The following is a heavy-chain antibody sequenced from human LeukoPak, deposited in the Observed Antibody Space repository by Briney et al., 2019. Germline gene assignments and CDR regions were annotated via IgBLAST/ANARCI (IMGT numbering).Heavy chain of an antibody. D-gene: IGHD2-15*01. CDR1: GFTFSSYA. CDR3: AFLPPYCSGGSCYG. J-gene: IGHJ4*02. CDR2: ISGSGGST. V-gene: IGHV3-23*01. Sequence: GGSLRLSCAASGFTFSSYAMSWVRQAPGKGLEWVSAISGSGGSTYYADSVKGRFTISRDNSKNTLYLQTNSLRAEDTAVYYCAFLPPYCSGGSCYGWGQGTLVTVSS.